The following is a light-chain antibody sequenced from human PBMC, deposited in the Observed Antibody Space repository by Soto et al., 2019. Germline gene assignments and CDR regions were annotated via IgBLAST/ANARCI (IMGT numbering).Light chain of an antibody. Sequence: DIQMTQSPSSVSASVGDRVTISCRSSGDSNTPLSLYQQKPGKAPKLLIYAASTLQSGVPSRFSGSGSGTEFTLTISSLQPEDFATYYCQQLNSYPLSITFGQGTRLEIK. V-gene: IGKV1-12*01. CDR1: GDSNTP. CDR2: AAS. CDR3: QQLNSYPLSIT. J-gene: IGKJ5*01.